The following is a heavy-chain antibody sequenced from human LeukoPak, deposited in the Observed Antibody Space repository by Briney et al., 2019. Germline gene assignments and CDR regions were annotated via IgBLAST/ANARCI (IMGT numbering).Heavy chain of an antibody. V-gene: IGHV1-18*01. J-gene: IGHJ6*03. CDR2: ISAYNGNT. Sequence: ASVKVSCKASGYTFTSYGISWVRQAPGQGLEWMGWISAYNGNTNYAQKLQGRVTMTTDTSTGTAYMELRSLRSNDTAVYYCARFFWSGYYYYYYMDVWGKGTTVTVSS. D-gene: IGHD3-3*01. CDR1: GYTFTSYG. CDR3: ARFFWSGYYYYYYMDV.